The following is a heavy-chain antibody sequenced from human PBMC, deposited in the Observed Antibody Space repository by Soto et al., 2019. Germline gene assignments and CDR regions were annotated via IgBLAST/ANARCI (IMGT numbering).Heavy chain of an antibody. V-gene: IGHV3-30*18. CDR3: AKDGYSSGWYSVRSPYYFDY. D-gene: IGHD6-19*01. J-gene: IGHJ4*02. Sequence: QVQLVESGGGVVQPGRSLRLSCAASGFTFSSYGMHWVRQAPGKGLEWVAVISYDGSNKYYADSVKGRFTISRDNSKNTLYLQMNSLRAEDTAVYYCAKDGYSSGWYSVRSPYYFDYWGQGILVTVSS. CDR1: GFTFSSYG. CDR2: ISYDGSNK.